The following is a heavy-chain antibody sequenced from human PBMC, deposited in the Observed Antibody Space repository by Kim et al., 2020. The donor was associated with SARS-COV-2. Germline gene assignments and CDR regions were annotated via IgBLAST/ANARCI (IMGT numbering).Heavy chain of an antibody. Sequence: GTANYAQKVRGRVTITADESTSTAYMELSSLRSEDTAVYYCARPSGSYHDWGQGTLVTVSS. CDR2: GTA. CDR3: ARPSGSYHD. D-gene: IGHD1-26*01. V-gene: IGHV1-69*01. J-gene: IGHJ4*02.